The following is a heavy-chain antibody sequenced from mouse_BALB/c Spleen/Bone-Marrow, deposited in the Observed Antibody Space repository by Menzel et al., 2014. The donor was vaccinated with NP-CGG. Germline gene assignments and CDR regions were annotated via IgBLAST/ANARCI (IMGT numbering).Heavy chain of an antibody. CDR2: ITSGGGYI. CDR1: GFTFSSYT. Sequence: DVHLVESGGGLVKPGGSLKVSCAASGFTFSSYTMSWVRQTPEKRLEWVATITSGGGYICYPDSLKGRFTISRDNAKDTLYLQISSLKSEDSAMYYCTRAHYDSSPYYAMDYWGQGTSVTVSS. D-gene: IGHD1-1*01. V-gene: IGHV5-6-4*01. J-gene: IGHJ4*01. CDR3: TRAHYDSSPYYAMDY.